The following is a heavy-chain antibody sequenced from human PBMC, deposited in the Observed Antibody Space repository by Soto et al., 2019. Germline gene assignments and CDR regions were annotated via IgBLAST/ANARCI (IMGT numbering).Heavy chain of an antibody. CDR1: GGSISTYY. V-gene: IGHV4-59*06. Sequence: PSETLSLTCTVSGGSISTYYWSWIRQHPGKGLEWIGYIYYSGSTYYNPSLKSRVTISVDTSKNQFSLKLSSVTAADTAVYYCATQRDSSGWHRSAEYFQHWGQGTLVTVSS. CDR3: ATQRDSSGWHRSAEYFQH. CDR2: IYYSGST. D-gene: IGHD6-19*01. J-gene: IGHJ1*01.